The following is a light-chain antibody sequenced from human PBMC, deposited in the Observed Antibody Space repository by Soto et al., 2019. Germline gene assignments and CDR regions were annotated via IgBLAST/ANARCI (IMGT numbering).Light chain of an antibody. J-gene: IGKJ5*01. Sequence: DIVLTQSPGTLSLSPGERATLSCRASQSVRSTYLGWYQHKRGQAPRLLIYDASNRATGIPARFSGSGSGTDFTLTISSLEPEDFAVYYCQQRSNWPITFGQGTRLEIK. V-gene: IGKV3D-20*02. CDR2: DAS. CDR1: QSVRSTY. CDR3: QQRSNWPIT.